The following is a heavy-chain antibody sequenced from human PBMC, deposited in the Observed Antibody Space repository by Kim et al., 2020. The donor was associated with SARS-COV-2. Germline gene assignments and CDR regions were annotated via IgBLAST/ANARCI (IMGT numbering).Heavy chain of an antibody. CDR2: IWYDGSNK. CDR3: AREVTEGFGELLPYNWFDP. D-gene: IGHD3-10*01. V-gene: IGHV3-33*01. Sequence: GGSLRLSCAASGFTFSSYGMHWVRQAPGKGLEWVAVIWYDGSNKYYADSVKGRFTISRDNSKNTLYLQMNSLRAEDTAVYYCAREVTEGFGELLPYNWFDPWGQGTLVTVSS. J-gene: IGHJ5*02. CDR1: GFTFSSYG.